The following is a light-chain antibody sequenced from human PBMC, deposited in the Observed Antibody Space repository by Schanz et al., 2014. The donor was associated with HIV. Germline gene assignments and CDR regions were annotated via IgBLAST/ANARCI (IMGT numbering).Light chain of an antibody. CDR3: ATWDDSLNGWV. CDR2: ATY. CDR1: NSNIRSNT. V-gene: IGLV1-44*01. J-gene: IGLJ3*02. Sequence: QSVLTQPPSASGTPGQRVTISCSVSNSNIRSNTINWYHHLPGTAPKLLIYATYNRPSGVPDRFSGSESGTSASLAISGLQSEDEADFYCATWDDSLNGWVFGGGTKLTVL.